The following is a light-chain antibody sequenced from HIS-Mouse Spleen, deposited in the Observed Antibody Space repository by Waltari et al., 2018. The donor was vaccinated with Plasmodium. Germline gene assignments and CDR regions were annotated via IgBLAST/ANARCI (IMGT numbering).Light chain of an antibody. CDR2: EDS. J-gene: IGLJ3*02. CDR1: ALPTKY. V-gene: IGLV3-10*01. CDR3: YSTDSSGNHRV. Sequence: SYELTPPPSVSVSPGQPARTTCSGDALPTKYAYWYQQKSGQAPVLVIYEDSKRPSGIPERFSGSSSGTMATLTISGAQVEYEADYYCYSTDSSGNHRVFGGGTKLTVL.